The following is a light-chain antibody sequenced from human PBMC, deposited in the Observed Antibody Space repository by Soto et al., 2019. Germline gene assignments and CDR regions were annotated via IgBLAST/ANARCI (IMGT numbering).Light chain of an antibody. CDR2: AVN. V-gene: IGLV2-14*01. Sequence: QSVLTQPASVSGSPGQSITISCTGTSSDVGGYNYVSWYQQHPGKAPKLMIYAVNNRPSGVSNRFSGSKSGNTASLTISGLQAEDEADYYCSSYTSRSILGVFGGGTKVTVL. CDR1: SSDVGGYNY. CDR3: SSYTSRSILGV. J-gene: IGLJ2*01.